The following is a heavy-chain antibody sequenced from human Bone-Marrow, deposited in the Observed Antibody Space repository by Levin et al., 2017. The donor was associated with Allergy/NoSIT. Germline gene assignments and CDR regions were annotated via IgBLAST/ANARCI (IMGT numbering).Heavy chain of an antibody. V-gene: IGHV1-8*01. CDR3: ARGVSGWNY. Sequence: ASVKVSCKASGYTFTSYDLNWVRQATGQGLEWMGWMNPKSGDSGSAQKFQGRLSMTSNTSISTVYMELTSLTSDDTAVYYCARGVSGWNYWGQGTLVTVSS. J-gene: IGHJ4*02. CDR2: MNPKSGDS. CDR1: GYTFTSYD. D-gene: IGHD6-19*01.